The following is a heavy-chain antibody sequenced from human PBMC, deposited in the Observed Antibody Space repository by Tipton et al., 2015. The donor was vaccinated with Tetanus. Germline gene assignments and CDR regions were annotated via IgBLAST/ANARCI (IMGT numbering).Heavy chain of an antibody. Sequence: TLSLTCTVSGGSISSGDYYWSWIRQPPGKGLEWIGYIYYSGSTYYNPSLKSRVTISVDTSKNQFSLKLSSVTAAGTAVYYCARASSGWYGLDFDYWGQGTLVTVSS. J-gene: IGHJ4*02. V-gene: IGHV4-30-4*01. D-gene: IGHD6-19*01. CDR2: IYYSGST. CDR1: GGSISSGDYY. CDR3: ARASSGWYGLDFDY.